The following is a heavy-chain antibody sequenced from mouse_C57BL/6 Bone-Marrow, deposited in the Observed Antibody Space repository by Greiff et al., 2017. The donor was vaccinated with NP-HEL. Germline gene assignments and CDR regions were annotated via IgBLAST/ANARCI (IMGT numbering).Heavy chain of an antibody. CDR2: IYPGSGST. CDR1: GYTFTSYW. CDR3: ASTVIGNCYSPYFDY. D-gene: IGHD2-12*01. J-gene: IGHJ2*01. Sequence: QVQLQQPGAELVKPGASVKMSCKASGYTFTSYWITWVKQRPGQGLEWIGDIYPGSGSTNYNEKFKSKATLTVDTSSSTAYMQLSSLTSEDSAVYYCASTVIGNCYSPYFDYWGQGTTLTVSS. V-gene: IGHV1-55*01.